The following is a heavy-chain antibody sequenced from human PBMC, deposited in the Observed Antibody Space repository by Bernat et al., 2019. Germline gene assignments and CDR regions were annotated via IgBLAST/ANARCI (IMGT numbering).Heavy chain of an antibody. V-gene: IGHV3-11*05. Sequence: QVQLVESGGGLVKPGGSLRLSCAASGFTFSDYYMSWIRQAPGKGLEWVSYISSSSSYTNYADSVKGRFTISRDNAKNSLYLQMNSLRAEDTAVYYCGRDMGGVDTAMHWFDPWGQGTLVTVSS. D-gene: IGHD5-18*01. CDR1: GFTFSDYY. J-gene: IGHJ5*02. CDR2: ISSSSSYT. CDR3: GRDMGGVDTAMHWFDP.